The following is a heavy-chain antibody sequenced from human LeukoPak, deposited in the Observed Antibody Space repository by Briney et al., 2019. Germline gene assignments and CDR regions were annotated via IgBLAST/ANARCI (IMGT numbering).Heavy chain of an antibody. Sequence: GGSLRLSCAASGFTFSDYVMIWVRQAPGKGLEWVSGITASGDRTYYADSVQGRFTMSRDNSKNTVYLQMNSLRVDDTAVYYCARRDMVVIVSASDYWGQGTLVTVSS. D-gene: IGHD2-15*01. CDR1: GFTFSDYV. CDR2: ITASGDRT. CDR3: ARRDMVVIVSASDY. V-gene: IGHV3-23*01. J-gene: IGHJ4*02.